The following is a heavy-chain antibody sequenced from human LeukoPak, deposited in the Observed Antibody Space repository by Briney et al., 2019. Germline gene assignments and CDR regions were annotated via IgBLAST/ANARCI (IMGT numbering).Heavy chain of an antibody. CDR2: ISGSGGTT. V-gene: IGHV3-23*01. D-gene: IGHD3-10*01. CDR3: ARDGYYGSGSYLDV. CDR1: GFTFSSYA. J-gene: IGHJ6*04. Sequence: GGSLRLSCAASGFTFSSYAMSWVRQAPGKGLEWVSAISGSGGTTYYADSVKGRFTISRDNAKNSLYLQMNSLRAEDTAVYYCARDGYYGSGSYLDVWGKGTTVTISS.